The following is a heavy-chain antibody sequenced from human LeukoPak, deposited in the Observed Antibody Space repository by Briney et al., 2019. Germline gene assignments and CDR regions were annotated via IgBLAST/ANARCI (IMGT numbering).Heavy chain of an antibody. J-gene: IGHJ4*02. Sequence: GGSLRLSCAASGFTFSDAWMSWVRQAPGKGLEWVGRIKSKTDGGTTDFAAPVKGRFTISRDDSKNTLYLQMNSLKTEDTAVYYCTTRGGSFSIFDYWGQGTLVTVSS. CDR3: TTRGGSFSIFDY. V-gene: IGHV3-15*01. D-gene: IGHD1-26*01. CDR1: GFTFSDAW. CDR2: IKSKTDGGTT.